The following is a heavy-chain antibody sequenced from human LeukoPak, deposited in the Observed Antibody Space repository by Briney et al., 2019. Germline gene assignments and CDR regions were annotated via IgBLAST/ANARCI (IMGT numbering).Heavy chain of an antibody. CDR2: IIPIFGTA. Sequence: SVKVSCKTSGYTFTNYDINWVRQAPGQGLEWMGGIIPIFGTANYAQKFQGRVTITADESTSTAYMELSSLRSEDTAVYYCARPYYYDSSAPLDDAFDIWGQGTMVTVSS. V-gene: IGHV1-69*13. CDR1: GYTFTNYD. J-gene: IGHJ3*02. CDR3: ARPYYYDSSAPLDDAFDI. D-gene: IGHD3-22*01.